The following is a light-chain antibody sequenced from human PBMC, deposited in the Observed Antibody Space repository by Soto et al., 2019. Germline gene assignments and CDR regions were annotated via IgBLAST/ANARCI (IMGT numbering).Light chain of an antibody. CDR3: QHRSSWPFT. CDR1: QSVSRA. V-gene: IGKV3-11*01. J-gene: IGKJ2*01. CDR2: DAS. Sequence: EIVLTQSPATLSLSPGERATLSCRASQSVSRALAWYQQKPGQAPRLLIYDASNRATGIRTSFSASGSGTAFSLTISSLEPEDYAVYYCQHRSSWPFTFGQGTNLEIK.